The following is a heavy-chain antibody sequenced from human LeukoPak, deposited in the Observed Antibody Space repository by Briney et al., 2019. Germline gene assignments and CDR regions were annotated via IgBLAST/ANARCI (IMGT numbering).Heavy chain of an antibody. V-gene: IGHV4-38-2*01. CDR1: GNSISSGYY. Sequence: SETLSLTCAVPGNSISSGYYWGWIRQSPGKGLEWIGSIFHSGSTYYNPSLKSRVTISVDTSKNQFSLKLSSVTAADTAVYYCANQYSSGWFYFDYWGQGTLVTVSS. J-gene: IGHJ4*02. D-gene: IGHD6-19*01. CDR3: ANQYSSGWFYFDY. CDR2: IFHSGST.